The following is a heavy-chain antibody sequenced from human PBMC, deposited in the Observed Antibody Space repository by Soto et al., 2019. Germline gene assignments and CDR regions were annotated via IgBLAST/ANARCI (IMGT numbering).Heavy chain of an antibody. Sequence: SETLSLTCVVSGAAVSIGRFYWGWVRQSPGKGLEWIASIFYTGSVHSNPALESRVTMSVNTSKNQCSLSLASVTASDTAVYFCARRRSGAHWFDPWGQGTGVTAPQ. D-gene: IGHD3-10*01. CDR2: IFYTGSV. J-gene: IGHJ5*02. CDR1: GAAVSIGRFY. CDR3: ARRRSGAHWFDP. V-gene: IGHV4-39*01.